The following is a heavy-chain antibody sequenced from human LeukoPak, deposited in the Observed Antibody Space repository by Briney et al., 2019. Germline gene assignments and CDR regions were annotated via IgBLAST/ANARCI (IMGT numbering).Heavy chain of an antibody. D-gene: IGHD6-19*01. Sequence: GGSLRLSCAASGFTFSSYSMNWVRQAPGEGLEWVSSISSSSSYIYYADSVKGRFTISRDNAKNSLYLQMNSLRAEDTAVYYCASDSSGGREDYWGQGTLVTVSS. J-gene: IGHJ4*02. CDR2: ISSSSSYI. CDR3: ASDSSGGREDY. V-gene: IGHV3-21*01. CDR1: GFTFSSYS.